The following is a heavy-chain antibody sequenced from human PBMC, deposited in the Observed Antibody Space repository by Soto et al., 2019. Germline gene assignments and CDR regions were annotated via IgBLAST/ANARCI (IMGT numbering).Heavy chain of an antibody. CDR1: GGSVSSCNYY. Sequence: SETLSLTCTVSGGSVSSCNYYWSWIRQPPGKGLEWIGYIYYSGSTNYNPSLKSRVTISVDTSKNQFSLKLSSVTAADTAVYYCARDGGYDILTHYYYYGMDGWGQGTTVTVSS. D-gene: IGHD3-9*01. J-gene: IGHJ6*02. CDR3: ARDGGYDILTHYYYYGMDG. V-gene: IGHV4-61*01. CDR2: IYYSGST.